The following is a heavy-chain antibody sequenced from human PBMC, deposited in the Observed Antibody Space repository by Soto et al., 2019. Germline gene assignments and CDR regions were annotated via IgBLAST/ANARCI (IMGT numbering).Heavy chain of an antibody. Sequence: PSETLSLTCDVSGYSITSVHYWGWIRQPPGKGLEWIGIIHHSGSTYYNPSLKSRLTISVDTSRNRFSLKLTSVTAADTAVHYCARRIEMTTMKTGMDVWGQGTTVTVSS. J-gene: IGHJ6*02. CDR3: ARRIEMTTMKTGMDV. CDR2: IHHSGST. CDR1: GYSITSVHY. V-gene: IGHV4-38-2*01.